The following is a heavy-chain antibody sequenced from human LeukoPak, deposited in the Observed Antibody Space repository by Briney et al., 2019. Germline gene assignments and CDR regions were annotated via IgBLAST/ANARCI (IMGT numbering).Heavy chain of an antibody. Sequence: PGGSLRLSCAASGFTFSSYAMSWVRQAPGKGLEWVSAISGSGGSTYYADSVKGRFTISRDNSKNTLYLQMNSLRAEDTAVYYCAKITDYYDSSGYGYFDYWGQGTLVTVSS. V-gene: IGHV3-23*01. CDR1: GFTFSSYA. CDR2: ISGSGGST. D-gene: IGHD3-22*01. J-gene: IGHJ4*02. CDR3: AKITDYYDSSGYGYFDY.